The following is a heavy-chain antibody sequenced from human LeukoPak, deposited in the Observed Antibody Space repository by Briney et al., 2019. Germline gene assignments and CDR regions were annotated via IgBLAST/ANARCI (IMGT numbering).Heavy chain of an antibody. J-gene: IGHJ6*03. Sequence: SETLSLTCTVSGYSISSGYYWGWIRRPPGKGLEWIGSIYHSGSTYYNPSLKSRVTISVDTSKNQFSLKLSSVTAADTAVYYCARSGLAARALYYYYYYMDVWGKGTTVTVSS. CDR2: IYHSGST. V-gene: IGHV4-38-2*02. D-gene: IGHD6-6*01. CDR1: GYSISSGYY. CDR3: ARSGLAARALYYYYYYMDV.